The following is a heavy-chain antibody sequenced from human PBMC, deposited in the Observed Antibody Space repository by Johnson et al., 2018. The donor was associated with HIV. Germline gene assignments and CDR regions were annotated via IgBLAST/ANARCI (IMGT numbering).Heavy chain of an antibody. CDR2: MSSRGSSI. CDR1: GFTFSDYD. CDR3: ARGTPWDAFDI. J-gene: IGHJ3*02. V-gene: IGHV3-11*04. Sequence: QVQLVESGGGLVKPGGSLRLSCAASGFTFSDYDMSWIRQAPGKGLEWVSFMSSRGSSIYYADSVKGRFTISRDNAKNSLYLQMNSLRAEDTAVYYCARGTPWDAFDIWGQGTMVTVSS.